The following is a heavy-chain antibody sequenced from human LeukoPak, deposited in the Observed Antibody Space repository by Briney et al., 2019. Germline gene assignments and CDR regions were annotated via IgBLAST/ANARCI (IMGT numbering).Heavy chain of an antibody. CDR1: GFTFSDYY. V-gene: IGHV3-11*04. D-gene: IGHD3-22*01. CDR3: ARDKEGYYYDGSANAFDI. CDR2: ISSSGSTI. J-gene: IGHJ3*02. Sequence: GGSLRLSCAASGFTFSDYYMSWIRQAPGKGLEWVSYISSSGSTIYYADSVKGRFTISRDNAKNSLYLQMNSLRAEDTAVYYCARDKEGYYYDGSANAFDIWGQGTMVTVSS.